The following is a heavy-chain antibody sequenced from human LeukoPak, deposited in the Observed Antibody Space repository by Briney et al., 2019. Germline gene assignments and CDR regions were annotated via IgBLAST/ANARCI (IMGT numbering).Heavy chain of an antibody. CDR1: GFTFSIYS. V-gene: IGHV3-48*02. CDR2: ISSSSNTI. J-gene: IGHJ4*02. CDR3: ARDRGYFSY. Sequence: GGSLRLSCAASGFTFSIYSMNWVRQAPGKGLEWASYISSSSNTIYYADSVKGRFTISRDNAKNSVYLQMSSLRDEDTAVYYCARDRGYFSYWGQGTLVTVSS. D-gene: IGHD2-15*01.